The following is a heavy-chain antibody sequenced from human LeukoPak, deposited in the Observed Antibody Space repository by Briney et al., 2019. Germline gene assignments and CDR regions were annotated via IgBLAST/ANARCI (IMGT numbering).Heavy chain of an antibody. CDR2: ISSSSSTI. CDR1: GFTFSSYS. CDR3: ARGPTYYYDSSGRDAFDI. V-gene: IGHV3-48*02. D-gene: IGHD3-22*01. Sequence: PGGSLRLSCAASGFTFSSYSMNWVRQAPGKGLEWVSYISSSSSTIYYADSVKGRFTISRDNAKNSLYLQMNSLRDEDTAVYYCARGPTYYYDSSGRDAFDIWGQGTMVTVSS. J-gene: IGHJ3*02.